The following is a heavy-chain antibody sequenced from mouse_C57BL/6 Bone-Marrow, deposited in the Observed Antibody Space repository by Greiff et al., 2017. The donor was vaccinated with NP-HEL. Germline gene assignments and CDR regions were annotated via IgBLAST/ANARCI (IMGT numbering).Heavy chain of an antibody. J-gene: IGHJ2*01. Sequence: QVQLQQPGAELVKPGASVQLSCKASGYTFTSYWMHWVKQRPGQGLEWIGMIYPNSGSTNYNEKFKSKATLTVDKSSSTAYMQLSSLTSEDSAVYYCERRRDYVLDYWGQGTTLTVSS. CDR2: IYPNSGST. D-gene: IGHD2-4*01. CDR1: GYTFTSYW. CDR3: ERRRDYVLDY. V-gene: IGHV1-64*01.